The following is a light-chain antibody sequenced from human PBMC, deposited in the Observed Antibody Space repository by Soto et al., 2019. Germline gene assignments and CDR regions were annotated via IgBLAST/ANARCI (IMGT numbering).Light chain of an antibody. CDR3: ATWDDNLNGPV. CDR1: SSNIGSSP. V-gene: IGLV1-44*01. J-gene: IGLJ3*02. CDR2: GNN. Sequence: QSVLTQPPSASGTPGQRGTLSCSGSSSNIGSSPVNWYQHLPGTAPKLLLDGNNQRPSGVPDRFSGSKSGTSASLATGGLQSEDVADYYCATWDDNLNGPVFGGGTKLTVL.